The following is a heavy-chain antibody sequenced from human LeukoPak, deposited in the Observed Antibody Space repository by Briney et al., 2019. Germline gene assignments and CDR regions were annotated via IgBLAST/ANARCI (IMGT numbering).Heavy chain of an antibody. CDR1: GFTFSSYG. J-gene: IGHJ6*02. CDR3: AKSVLGGRYYYYGMDV. D-gene: IGHD3-16*01. Sequence: GGSLRLSCAASGFTFSSYGMHWVRQAPGKGLEWVAVISYDGSNKYYADSVKGRFTISRDNSKNTLYLQMNSLRAEDTAVYYCAKSVLGGRYYYYGMDVWGQGTTVTVSS. CDR2: ISYDGSNK. V-gene: IGHV3-30*18.